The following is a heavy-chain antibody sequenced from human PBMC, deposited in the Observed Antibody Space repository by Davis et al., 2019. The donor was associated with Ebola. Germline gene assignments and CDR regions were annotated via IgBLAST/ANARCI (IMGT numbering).Heavy chain of an antibody. V-gene: IGHV4-38-2*02. CDR3: ARGAHSLEWLT. CDR2: IYHSGST. D-gene: IGHD3-3*01. Sequence: MPSETLSLTCTVSGYSISSGYYWGWIRQPPGKGLEWIGSIYHSGSTYYNPSLKSRVTISVDTSKNQFSLKLSSVTAADTAVYYCARGAHSLEWLTWGRGTLVTVSS. CDR1: GYSISSGYY. J-gene: IGHJ2*01.